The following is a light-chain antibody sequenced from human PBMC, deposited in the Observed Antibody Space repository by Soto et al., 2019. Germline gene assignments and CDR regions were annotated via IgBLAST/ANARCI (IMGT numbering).Light chain of an antibody. CDR2: SAS. V-gene: IGKV1-27*01. Sequence: EIQMTQSPSSLSASVGDRVTISCRASQGISNYLAWYQQKPGNFPKLLIFSASTLQSGVPSRFTGSGSGTDFTLTISSLQPEDVAIYYCQKYDSAPLTFGGGTKVEIK. CDR3: QKYDSAPLT. CDR1: QGISNY. J-gene: IGKJ4*01.